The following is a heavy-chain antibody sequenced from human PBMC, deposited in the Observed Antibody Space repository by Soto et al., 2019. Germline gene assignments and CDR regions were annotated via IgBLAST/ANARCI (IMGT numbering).Heavy chain of an antibody. D-gene: IGHD5-12*01. CDR1: GFNFNVYS. CDR2: ISSSSNYI. J-gene: IGHJ5*01. V-gene: IGHV3-21*01. Sequence: GGSLRLSGAASGFNFNVYSMNWVRQAPGKGLEWISSISSSSNYIHYRDSVRGRFTISRDNAKNSLYLQLDSLRVEDTAVYFCARDRGSEVFDSWGQGTLVTVSS. CDR3: ARDRGSEVFDS.